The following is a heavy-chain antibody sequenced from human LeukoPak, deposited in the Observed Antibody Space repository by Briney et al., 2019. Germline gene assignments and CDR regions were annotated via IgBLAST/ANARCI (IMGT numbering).Heavy chain of an antibody. CDR1: GFTFSSYS. CDR2: ISSSSSYI. D-gene: IGHD6-6*01. Sequence: GGSLRLSCAASGFTFSSYSMNWVRQAPGKGLEWVSSISSSSSYIYYADSVKGRFTISRDSAKNSLYLQMNSLRAEDTAVYYCARGIAAIYYFDYWGQGTLVTVSS. J-gene: IGHJ4*02. CDR3: ARGIAAIYYFDY. V-gene: IGHV3-21*01.